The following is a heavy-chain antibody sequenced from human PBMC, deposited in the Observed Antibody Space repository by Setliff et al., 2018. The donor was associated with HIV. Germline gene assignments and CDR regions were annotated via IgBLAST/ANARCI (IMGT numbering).Heavy chain of an antibody. CDR1: GFTFSSYW. CDR2: ISSNGGNT. J-gene: IGHJ3*02. D-gene: IGHD6-6*01. V-gene: IGHV3-64*01. CDR3: ARGASISSPYDAFDI. Sequence: LRLSCAASGFTFSSYWMSWVRQAPGKGLEYVSSISSNGGNTYYASSLKGRFTISRDNSKNTLYLQMGSLRAEDMAVYYCARGASISSPYDAFDIWGQGTMVTVSS.